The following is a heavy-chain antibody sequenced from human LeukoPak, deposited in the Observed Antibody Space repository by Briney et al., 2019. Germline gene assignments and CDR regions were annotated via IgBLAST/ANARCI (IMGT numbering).Heavy chain of an antibody. CDR1: GYTFTSYG. D-gene: IGHD3-3*01. V-gene: IGHV1-18*01. CDR3: ARDRGLRSLEWLPRGYYYYGMDV. J-gene: IGHJ6*02. Sequence: ASVKVSCKASGYTFTSYGISWVRQAPGQGLEWMGWISAYNGNTNYAQKLQGRVTMTTDTSTSTAYMELRSLRSDDTAVYYCARDRGLRSLEWLPRGYYYYGMDVWGQGTTVTVSS. CDR2: ISAYNGNT.